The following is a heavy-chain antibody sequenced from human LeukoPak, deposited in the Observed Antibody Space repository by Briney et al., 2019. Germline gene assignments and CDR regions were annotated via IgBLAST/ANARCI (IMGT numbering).Heavy chain of an antibody. CDR2: IYYSGST. D-gene: IGHD3-22*01. V-gene: IGHV4-39*07. J-gene: IGHJ5*02. Sequence: SETLSLTCTVSGGSISSSSYYWGWIRQPPGKGLEWIGSIYYSGSTYYNPSLKSRVTISVDTSKNQFSLKLSSVTAADTAVYYCARGVPYYYDSSGYPKHNWFDPWGQGTLVTVSS. CDR3: ARGVPYYYDSSGYPKHNWFDP. CDR1: GGSISSSSYY.